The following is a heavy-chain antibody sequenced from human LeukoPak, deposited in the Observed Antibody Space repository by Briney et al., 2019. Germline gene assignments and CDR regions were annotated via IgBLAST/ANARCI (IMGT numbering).Heavy chain of an antibody. D-gene: IGHD2-2*02. V-gene: IGHV3-30-3*01. J-gene: IGHJ4*02. CDR1: GFTFSSYA. CDR3: ARRAGDCSSTSCYTGGYYFDY. CDR2: ISYDGSNK. Sequence: GGSLRLSCAASGFTFSSYAMHWVRQALGKGLEWVAVISYDGSNKYYADSVKGRFTISRDNSKNTLYLQMNSLRAEDTAVYYCARRAGDCSSTSCYTGGYYFDYWGQGTLVTVSS.